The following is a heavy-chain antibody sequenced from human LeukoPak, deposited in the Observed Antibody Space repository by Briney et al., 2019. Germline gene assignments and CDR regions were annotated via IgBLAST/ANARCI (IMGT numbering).Heavy chain of an antibody. CDR2: ISYDGSNK. J-gene: IGHJ4*02. V-gene: IGHV3-30*18. D-gene: IGHD5-18*01. CDR1: GFIFSSYG. Sequence: PGRSLRLSCAASGFIFSSYGMHWVRQAPGKGLEWVAVISYDGSNKYYADSVKGRFTISRDNSKNTLYLQMNSLRAEDTAVYYCAKDLHTAMVDYWGQGTLVTVSS. CDR3: AKDLHTAMVDY.